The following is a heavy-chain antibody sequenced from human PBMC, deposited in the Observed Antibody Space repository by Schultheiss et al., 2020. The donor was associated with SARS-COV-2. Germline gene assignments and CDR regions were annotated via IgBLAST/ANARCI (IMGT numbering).Heavy chain of an antibody. J-gene: IGHJ4*03. CDR1: GGSISSSSYY. CDR2: IYYSGST. V-gene: IGHV4-61*05. CDR3: ARETYSSSWYSDY. Sequence: SETLSLTCTVSGGSISSSSYYWGWIRQPPGKGLEWIGYIYYSGSTNYNPSLKSRVTISVDTSKNQFSLKLSSVTAADTAVYYCARETYSSSWYSDYWGQGTTVTVSS. D-gene: IGHD6-13*01.